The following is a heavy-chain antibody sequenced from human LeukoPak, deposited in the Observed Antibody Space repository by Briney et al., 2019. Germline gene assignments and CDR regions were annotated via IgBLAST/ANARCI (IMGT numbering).Heavy chain of an antibody. Sequence: GGTLRLSCAASGFTFSSYGMSWVRQAPGKGLEWVANIKQDGSEKYYVDSVKGRFTISRDNAKNSLYLQMNSLRAEDTAVYYCARRSGNYVFGFDYWGQGTLVTVSS. J-gene: IGHJ4*02. CDR3: ARRSGNYVFGFDY. CDR2: IKQDGSEK. CDR1: GFTFSSYG. V-gene: IGHV3-7*01. D-gene: IGHD3-10*01.